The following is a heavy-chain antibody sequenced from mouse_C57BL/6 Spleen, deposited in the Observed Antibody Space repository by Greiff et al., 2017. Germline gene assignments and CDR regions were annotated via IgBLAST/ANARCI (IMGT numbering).Heavy chain of an antibody. CDR1: GFSLTRYG. CDR3: ARKLLLNYYAVDY. Sequence: QVQLKQSGPGLVQPSQSLPITCTVSGFSLTRYGVHWVRQSPGKGLEWLGVIWSGGSTDYNAALISRRSISKDNSKSQVFSKMNSLQADDTAIYYCARKLLLNYYAVDYWGQGTSVTVSA. D-gene: IGHD1-3*01. J-gene: IGHJ4*01. V-gene: IGHV2-2*01. CDR2: IWSGGST.